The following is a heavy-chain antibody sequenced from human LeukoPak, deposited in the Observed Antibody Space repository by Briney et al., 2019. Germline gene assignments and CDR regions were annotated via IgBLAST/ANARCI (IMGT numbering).Heavy chain of an antibody. D-gene: IGHD2/OR15-2a*01. V-gene: IGHV4-30-2*01. Sequence: SETLSLTCAVSGGSISSGGYSWSWIRQPPGKGLEWIGYICHSGSTYYNPSLKSRVTISVDRSKNQFSLKLSSVTAADTAVYYCARGSMSIRGPSGVDWFDPWGQGTLVTVSS. CDR2: ICHSGST. CDR1: GGSISSGGYS. CDR3: ARGSMSIRGPSGVDWFDP. J-gene: IGHJ5*02.